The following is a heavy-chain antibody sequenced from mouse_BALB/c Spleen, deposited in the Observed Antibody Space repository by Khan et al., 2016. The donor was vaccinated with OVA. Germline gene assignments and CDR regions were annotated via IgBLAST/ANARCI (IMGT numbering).Heavy chain of an antibody. CDR3: ARENYYGRTYYAMDY. CDR2: IGPGSSNT. D-gene: IGHD1-1*01. V-gene: IGHV1S41*01. CDR1: GYTFTSYW. J-gene: IGHJ4*01. Sequence: ELAKPGTSVKLSCKASGYTFTSYWINWIKQRPGQGLEWIGRIGPGSSNTYYSEMFKGKAALTVDTSSTTAYIQLSSLSSEDSAVYFCARENYYGRTYYAMDYWGQGTSVTVSS.